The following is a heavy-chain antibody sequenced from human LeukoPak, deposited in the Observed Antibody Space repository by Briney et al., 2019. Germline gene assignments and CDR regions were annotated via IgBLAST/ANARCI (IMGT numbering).Heavy chain of an antibody. Sequence: SETLSLTCTVSGGSISSGSYYWGWIRQPPGKGLEWIVSIYHSGSTYYNPSLKSRVTISVNTSKNQFSLKLSSVTAADTAVYYCASLGGGVLTYWFDPWGQGTLVTVSS. CDR1: GGSISSGSYY. V-gene: IGHV4-39*07. CDR3: ASLGGGVLTYWFDP. J-gene: IGHJ5*02. CDR2: IYHSGST. D-gene: IGHD4/OR15-4a*01.